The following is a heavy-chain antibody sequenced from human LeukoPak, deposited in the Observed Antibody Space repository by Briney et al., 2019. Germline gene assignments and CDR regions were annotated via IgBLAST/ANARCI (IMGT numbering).Heavy chain of an antibody. J-gene: IGHJ6*02. V-gene: IGHV3-53*01. Sequence: PGRSLGLSCAASGFTVSSNYMSWVRQAPGTGLEWVSVIYSGGSTYYADSVKGRFTISRDNSKNTLYLQMNSLRAEDTAVYYCARDRRYCSSTSCYGYYGMDVWGQGTTVTVSS. CDR3: ARDRRYCSSTSCYGYYGMDV. D-gene: IGHD2-2*01. CDR2: IYSGGST. CDR1: GFTVSSNY.